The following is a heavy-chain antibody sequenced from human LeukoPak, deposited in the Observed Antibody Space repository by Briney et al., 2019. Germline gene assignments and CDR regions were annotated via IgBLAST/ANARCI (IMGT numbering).Heavy chain of an antibody. V-gene: IGHV1-2*02. D-gene: IGHD3-3*01. CDR2: INPSSGGT. J-gene: IGHJ3*02. CDR1: GYTFTGYY. CDR3: ARLTYYDFWSGYNYAFDI. Sequence: ASVKVSCKASGYTFTGYYMHWVRQAPGQGLERMGWINPSSGGTNNGQKFKGRVTMTRDTSISTAYMELSRLRSDDTAVYYCARLTYYDFWSGYNYAFDIWGQGIMVTVSS.